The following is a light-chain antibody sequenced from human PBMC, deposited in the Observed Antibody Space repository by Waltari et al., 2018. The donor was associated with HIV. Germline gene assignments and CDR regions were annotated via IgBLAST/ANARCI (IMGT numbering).Light chain of an antibody. J-gene: IGKJ5*01. Sequence: IVLTQSPATLSLSPVERATLSCRASQSVSSYLAWYQQKPGQAPRLLIYDASNRATGIPARFSGSGSGTDFTLTISSLEPEDFAIYYCQQRSNWPITFGQGTRLDIK. CDR1: QSVSSY. V-gene: IGKV3-11*01. CDR3: QQRSNWPIT. CDR2: DAS.